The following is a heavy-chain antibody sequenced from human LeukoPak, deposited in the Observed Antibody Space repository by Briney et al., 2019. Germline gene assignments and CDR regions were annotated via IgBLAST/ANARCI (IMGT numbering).Heavy chain of an antibody. D-gene: IGHD5-24*01. Sequence: GGSLRLSCAASGFTFDDYAMHWVRQAPGKGLEWVSGISWNSGSIGYVDSVKGRFTISRDNAKNSLYLQMNSLRAEDMALYYCAKSRDGYNYNGGLFDYWGQGTLVTVSS. CDR2: ISWNSGSI. V-gene: IGHV3-9*03. CDR3: AKSRDGYNYNGGLFDY. J-gene: IGHJ4*02. CDR1: GFTFDDYA.